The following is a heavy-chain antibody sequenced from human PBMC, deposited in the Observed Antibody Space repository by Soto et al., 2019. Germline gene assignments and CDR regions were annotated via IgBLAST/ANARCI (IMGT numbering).Heavy chain of an antibody. Sequence: GGSLRLSCEASGFTLRNYAMAWVRQAPGRGLEWVAEINSGGYTYYADSVKGRLTISRDNSKNTLFLQMNSLRAEDSAVYYCAKDRQDDHAWTFDYWGQGTQVTVSS. CDR1: GFTLRNYA. CDR3: AKDRQDDHAWTFDY. J-gene: IGHJ4*02. V-gene: IGHV3-23*05. CDR2: INSGGYT. D-gene: IGHD3-16*01.